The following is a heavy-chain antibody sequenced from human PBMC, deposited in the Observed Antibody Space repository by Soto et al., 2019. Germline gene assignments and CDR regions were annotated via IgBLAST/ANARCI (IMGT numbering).Heavy chain of an antibody. CDR3: ARSGHNYNRLDY. CDR1: GFTFSDYY. Sequence: QVQLVESGGGLVKPGGSLRLSCEGSGFTFSDYYISWIRQAPGKGLEWISYSSNSGTFSRYADSVKGRFSISRDNTKNLVSRPMNSLSAEETAVYYCARSGHNYNRLDYWGQGTPVTVSS. V-gene: IGHV3-11*06. CDR2: SSNSGTFS. D-gene: IGHD1-1*01. J-gene: IGHJ4*02.